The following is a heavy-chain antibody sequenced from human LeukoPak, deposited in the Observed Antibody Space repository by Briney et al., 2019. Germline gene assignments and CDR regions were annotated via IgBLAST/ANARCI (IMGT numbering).Heavy chain of an antibody. CDR1: GFTFSSYW. J-gene: IGHJ6*03. CDR2: IKQDGSEK. CDR3: AREEVDGSRYYYYYYMDV. D-gene: IGHD6-13*01. Sequence: GGSLRLSCAASGFTFSSYWMSWVRQAPGKGLEWVANIKQDGSEKYYVDSVKGRFTISRDNAENSLYLQMNSLRAEDTAVYYCAREEVDGSRYYYYYYMDVWGKGTTVTVSS. V-gene: IGHV3-7*01.